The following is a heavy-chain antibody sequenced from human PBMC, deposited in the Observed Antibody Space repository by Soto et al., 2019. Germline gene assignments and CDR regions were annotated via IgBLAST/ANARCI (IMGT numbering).Heavy chain of an antibody. CDR1: GYTFTNFW. CDR2: IDPSDSYT. D-gene: IGHD3-10*01. Sequence: GESLKISCKGSGYTFTNFWITWVRQMPGKGLEWMGRIDPSDSYTNYSPSFQGHVTISADKSISTAYLQWSSLKASDTAMYYCARLRGVYSSWFDPWGQGTLVTVSS. J-gene: IGHJ5*02. CDR3: ARLRGVYSSWFDP. V-gene: IGHV5-10-1*01.